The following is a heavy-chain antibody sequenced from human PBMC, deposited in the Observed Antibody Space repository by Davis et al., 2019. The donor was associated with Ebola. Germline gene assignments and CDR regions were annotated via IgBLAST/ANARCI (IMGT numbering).Heavy chain of an antibody. CDR1: GYSFTSYW. V-gene: IGHV5-51*01. Sequence: GESLKISCKGSGYSFTSYWSGWVRQMPVKGLEWMGIIYPGDSDTRYSPSFQGQVTISADKSISTAYLQWSSLKASDTAMYYCARHVLDYYYGMDVWGQGTTVTVSS. J-gene: IGHJ6*02. CDR2: IYPGDSDT. CDR3: ARHVLDYYYGMDV.